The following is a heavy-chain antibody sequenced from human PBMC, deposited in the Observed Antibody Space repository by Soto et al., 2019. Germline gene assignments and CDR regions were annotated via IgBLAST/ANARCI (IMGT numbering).Heavy chain of an antibody. CDR3: ARDGEAYYGSGSYCDY. D-gene: IGHD3-10*01. Sequence: QVQLVESGGGVVQPGRSLRLSCAASGFTFSSYGMHWVRQAPGKGLEWVAVIWYDGSNKYYADSVKGRFTISRDNSKNTLYLQMNSLRAEDTAVYYCARDGEAYYGSGSYCDYWGQGPLVTVSS. CDR2: IWYDGSNK. CDR1: GFTFSSYG. J-gene: IGHJ4*02. V-gene: IGHV3-33*01.